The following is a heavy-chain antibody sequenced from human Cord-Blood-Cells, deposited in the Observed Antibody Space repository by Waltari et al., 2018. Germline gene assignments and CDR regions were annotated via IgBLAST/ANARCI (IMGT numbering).Heavy chain of an antibody. J-gene: IGHJ4*02. CDR3: ASSYCGGDCYYFDY. CDR2: INSDGSST. Sequence: EVQLVESGGGLVQPGGSLRLSCAASGFTFSSYWMHWVRQAPGKGLVWVSRINSDGSSTSYADSVKGRFTISRDNAKNTLYLQMNSLRAEGTAVYYCASSYCGGDCYYFDYWGQGTLVTVSS. D-gene: IGHD2-21*01. CDR1: GFTFSSYW. V-gene: IGHV3-74*01.